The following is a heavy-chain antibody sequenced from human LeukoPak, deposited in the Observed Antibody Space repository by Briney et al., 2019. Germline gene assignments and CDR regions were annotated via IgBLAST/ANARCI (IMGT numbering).Heavy chain of an antibody. CDR3: ARVNAARFGDFDY. V-gene: IGHV1-2*02. J-gene: IGHJ4*02. CDR2: INPNSGGT. D-gene: IGHD3-10*01. CDR1: GYTFTGYY. Sequence: ASVKVSCKASGYTFTGYYMHWVRQAPGQGLERMGWINPNSGGTNYAQKFQGRVTMTRDTSISTAYMELSRLRSDDTAVYYCARVNAARFGDFDYWGQGTLVTVSS.